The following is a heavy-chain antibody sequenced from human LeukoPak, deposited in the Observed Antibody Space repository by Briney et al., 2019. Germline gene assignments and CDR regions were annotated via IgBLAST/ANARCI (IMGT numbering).Heavy chain of an antibody. V-gene: IGHV3-30*03. CDR2: ISYDGSNK. D-gene: IGHD1-26*01. CDR1: GFTFSSYG. Sequence: GGSLRLSCAASGFTFSSYGMHWVRQAPGKGLEWVAVISYDGSNKYYVDSVKGRFTISRDNSKNTLYLQMNSLRAEDTAVYYCASGANHGYYFDHWGQGTLVTVSS. CDR3: ASGANHGYYFDH. J-gene: IGHJ4*02.